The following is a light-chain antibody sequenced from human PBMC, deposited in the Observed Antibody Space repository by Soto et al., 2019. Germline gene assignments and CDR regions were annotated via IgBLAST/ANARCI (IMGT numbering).Light chain of an antibody. CDR3: QQYGSSPYT. V-gene: IGKV3-20*01. CDR2: GAS. CDR1: QSVSSSY. Sequence: EIVLTQSPGTLSLSPGERATLSCRASQSVSSSYLAWYQQKPGQAPRLLIYGASSRATDIPDRFSGSGSGTDFTLTISRLEPEDFAVYSCQQYGSSPYTVGQGTKLESK. J-gene: IGKJ2*01.